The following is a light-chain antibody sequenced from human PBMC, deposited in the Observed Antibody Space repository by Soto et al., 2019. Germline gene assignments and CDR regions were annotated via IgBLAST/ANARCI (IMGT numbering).Light chain of an antibody. CDR3: QQYYSNPFT. CDR2: WAS. J-gene: IGKJ4*01. Sequence: DIVMTQSPDSLAVSLGERATINCKSSQSVLYSSNNKNYLAWYQQKPGQPPKLLIYWASTRESGVPDRFSGSGSGTDFTLTISSLQAEDVAVYFCQQYYSNPFTFGGGT. CDR1: QSVLYSSNNKNY. V-gene: IGKV4-1*01.